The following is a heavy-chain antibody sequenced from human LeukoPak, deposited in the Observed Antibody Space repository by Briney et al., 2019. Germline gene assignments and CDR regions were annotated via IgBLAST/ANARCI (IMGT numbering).Heavy chain of an antibody. J-gene: IGHJ3*02. CDR1: GFTVSSNY. CDR2: IYSGGST. Sequence: PPGGSLRLSCAASGFTVSSNYMSWVRQAPGKGLEWVSVIYSGGSTYYADSVKGRFTISRDNSKNTLYLQMNSLRAEDTAVYYCAGVVVVAATVGAFDIWGQGTMVTVSS. CDR3: AGVVVVAATVGAFDI. V-gene: IGHV3-53*01. D-gene: IGHD2-15*01.